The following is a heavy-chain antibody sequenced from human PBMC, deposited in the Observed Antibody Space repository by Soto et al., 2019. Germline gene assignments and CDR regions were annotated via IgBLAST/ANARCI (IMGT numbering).Heavy chain of an antibody. CDR1: GGSFSGYY. J-gene: IGHJ4*02. Sequence: SETLSLTCAVYGGSFSGYYWSWIRQPPGKGLEWIGYIYYSGSTNYNPSLKSRVTISVDTSKNQFSLKLSSVTAADTAVYYCARAYGDYFDYWGQGTLVTVSS. CDR2: IYYSGST. V-gene: IGHV4-59*01. CDR3: ARAYGDYFDY. D-gene: IGHD4-17*01.